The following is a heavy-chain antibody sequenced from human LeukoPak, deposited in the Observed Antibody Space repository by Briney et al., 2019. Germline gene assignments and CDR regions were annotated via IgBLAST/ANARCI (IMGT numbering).Heavy chain of an antibody. Sequence: PSETLSLTCTVSGGSISSYYWSWIRNPPGQGLEWIGHIYYTGSTNYNPSLKSRVTISLDTSKNQFSLKLSSVTAADTAGYYCTRSLGVVIHGGMDVWGQGTTVTVSS. CDR1: GGSISSYY. CDR2: IYYTGST. J-gene: IGHJ6*02. CDR3: TRSLGVVIHGGMDV. V-gene: IGHV4-59*01. D-gene: IGHD3-3*01.